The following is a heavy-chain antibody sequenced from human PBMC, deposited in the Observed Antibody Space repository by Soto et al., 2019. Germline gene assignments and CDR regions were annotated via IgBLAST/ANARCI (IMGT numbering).Heavy chain of an antibody. J-gene: IGHJ6*03. CDR3: ARLHRNCSNGVCYSYYYYYYMDV. CDR2: IYHSGST. D-gene: IGHD2-8*01. V-gene: IGHV4-4*02. CDR1: SGSISSSNW. Sequence: SETLSLTCAVSSGSISSSNWWSWVRQPPGKGLEWIGEIYHSGSTNYNPSLKSRVNISVDKSKNQFSLKLSSVTAADTAVYYCARLHRNCSNGVCYSYYYYYYMDVWGKGTTVTVSS.